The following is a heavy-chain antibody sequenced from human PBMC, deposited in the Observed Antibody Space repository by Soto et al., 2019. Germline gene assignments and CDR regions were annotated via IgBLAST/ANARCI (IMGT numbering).Heavy chain of an antibody. CDR2: IYWNDDK. V-gene: IGHV2-5*01. Sequence: PPPLNPTQILTLTRTHPAVPLTTSGEGVAWMRQPPGRALERLALIYWNDDKRYSPSLKTRLTITKDTSKNQVVLTMTNMDPVDTATYYCAPSAAPGNYYYYALDIWGQGTTVTVSS. CDR3: APSAAPGNYYYYALDI. D-gene: IGHD6-13*01. J-gene: IGHJ6*02. CDR1: AVPLTTSGEG.